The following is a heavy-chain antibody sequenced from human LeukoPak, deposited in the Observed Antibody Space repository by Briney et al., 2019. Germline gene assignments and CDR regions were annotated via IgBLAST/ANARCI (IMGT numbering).Heavy chain of an antibody. V-gene: IGHV3-11*01. CDR1: GFTFSDYY. CDR2: ISSSGSTI. J-gene: IGHJ4*02. Sequence: GGSLRLSCAASGFTFSDYYMSWVRQAPGKGLEWVSYISSSGSTIYYADSVKGRFTISRDNAKNSLYLQMNSLRAEDTAVDYCARETYYYDSSGYYRVYYFDYWGQGTLVTVSS. D-gene: IGHD3-22*01. CDR3: ARETYYYDSSGYYRVYYFDY.